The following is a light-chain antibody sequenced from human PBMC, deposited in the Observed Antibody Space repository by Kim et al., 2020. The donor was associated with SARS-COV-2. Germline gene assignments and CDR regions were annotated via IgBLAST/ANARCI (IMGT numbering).Light chain of an antibody. CDR1: SSGSKR. CDR2: YDS. J-gene: IGLJ2*01. Sequence: PGKTASITCGGTSSGSKRVHCDQQKPGQAPVLVMSYDSDRPSGIPERYSGSNSGNTATLTISRVEVGDEADFYCQVWHSSSDHRVVFGGGTQLTVL. CDR3: QVWHSSSDHRVV. V-gene: IGLV3-21*04.